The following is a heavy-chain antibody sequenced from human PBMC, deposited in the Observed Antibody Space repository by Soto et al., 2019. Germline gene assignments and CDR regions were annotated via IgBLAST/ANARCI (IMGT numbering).Heavy chain of an antibody. V-gene: IGHV3-23*01. CDR1: GFTFSSYA. D-gene: IGHD3-10*01. J-gene: IGHJ6*02. Sequence: GSVRLSCAASGFTFSSYAMSWVRRAPGKGLEWVSAISGSGGSTYYADSVKGRFTISRDNSKNTLYLQMNSLRAEDTAVYYCARGVSFRVRGVIRPYYGMDVWGQGTTVTVSS. CDR2: ISGSGGST. CDR3: ARGVSFRVRGVIRPYYGMDV.